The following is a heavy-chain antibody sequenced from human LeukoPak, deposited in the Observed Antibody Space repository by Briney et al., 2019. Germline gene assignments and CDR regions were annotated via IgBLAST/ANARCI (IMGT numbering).Heavy chain of an antibody. J-gene: IGHJ4*02. D-gene: IGHD1-7*01. CDR2: ISYSGST. CDR3: VRHSGGTTYDY. V-gene: IGHV4-59*08. Sequence: SETLSLTCTVSGGSITGYYWSWIRQAPGKGLEWIAYISYSGSTSYNPSLRSRVTISVDTPKNLFSLNLSSLTAADTAVYYCVRHSGGTTYDYWGQGIQVTVSS. CDR1: GGSITGYY.